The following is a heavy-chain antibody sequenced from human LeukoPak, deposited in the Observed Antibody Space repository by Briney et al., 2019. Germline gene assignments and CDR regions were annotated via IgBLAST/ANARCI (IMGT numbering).Heavy chain of an antibody. D-gene: IGHD3-22*01. CDR2: IYYSGST. V-gene: IGHV4-59*01. CDR3: ARDSPYYSDSSGYLSAFDI. CDR1: GGSISSYY. J-gene: IGHJ3*02. Sequence: SETLSLTCTVSGGSISSYYWSWIRHPPGKGLEWIGYIYYSGSTNYNPSLKSRVTISVDTSKNQLSLKLSSVTAADTAVYYCARDSPYYSDSSGYLSAFDIWGQGTMVTVSS.